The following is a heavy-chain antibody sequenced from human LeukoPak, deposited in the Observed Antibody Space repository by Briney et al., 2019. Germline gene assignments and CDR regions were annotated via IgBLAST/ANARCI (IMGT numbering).Heavy chain of an antibody. CDR3: ARSTGPLDY. CDR1: VDSLSRKSAA. CDR2: TYFRSKWSN. D-gene: IGHD1-1*01. Sequence: SQTLSLTPAISVDSLSRKSAACESVRLSPSRGLQYLGRTYFRSKWSNEYAVSVKSRITINPDTSKNQFSLQLNAVSPEDTAVYYCARSTGPLDYWGQGTLVTVSS. J-gene: IGHJ4*02. V-gene: IGHV6-1*01.